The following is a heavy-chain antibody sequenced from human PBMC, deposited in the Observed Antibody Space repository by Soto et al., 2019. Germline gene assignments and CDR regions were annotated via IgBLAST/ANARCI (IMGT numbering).Heavy chain of an antibody. Sequence: GASVKVSCKASGGTFSSYAINWVRQAPGQGLEWMGGIIPIFGTANYAQKFQGRVTMTADESTSTAYMELSSLIFEDTAVYYCARSLDYGDFGWFDPWGQGTMVTVSS. D-gene: IGHD4-17*01. CDR2: IIPIFGTA. V-gene: IGHV1-69*13. CDR1: GGTFSSYA. CDR3: ARSLDYGDFGWFDP. J-gene: IGHJ5*02.